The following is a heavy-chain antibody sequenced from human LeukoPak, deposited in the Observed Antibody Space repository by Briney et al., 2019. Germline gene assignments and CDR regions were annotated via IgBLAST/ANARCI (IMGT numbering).Heavy chain of an antibody. D-gene: IGHD3-10*02. J-gene: IGHJ6*04. V-gene: IGHV3-48*03. CDR3: AELGITMIGGV. Sequence: GSLRLSCAASGFTFSSYEMNWVRQAPGKGLEWVSYISSSGSTIYYADSVKGRFSISRDNAKNSLYLQMNSLRAEDTAVYYCAELGITMIGGVWGKGTTVTISS. CDR2: ISSSGSTI. CDR1: GFTFSSYE.